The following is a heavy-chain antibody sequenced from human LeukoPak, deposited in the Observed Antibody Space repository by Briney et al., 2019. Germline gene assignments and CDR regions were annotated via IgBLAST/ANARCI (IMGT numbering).Heavy chain of an antibody. CDR1: GGSISSGDYY. CDR3: ARNAHMDAFDI. D-gene: IGHD1-1*01. Sequence: SETLSLTCTVSGGSISSGDYYWSWIRQPPGKGLEWIGYIYYRGSTYYNPSLKSRVTISVDTSKNQFSLKLSSVTAADTAVYYCARNAHMDAFDIWGQGTMVTVSS. CDR2: IYYRGST. V-gene: IGHV4-30-4*08. J-gene: IGHJ3*02.